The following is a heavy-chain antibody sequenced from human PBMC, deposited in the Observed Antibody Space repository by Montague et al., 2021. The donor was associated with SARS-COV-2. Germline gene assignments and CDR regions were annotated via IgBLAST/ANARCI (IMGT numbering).Heavy chain of an antibody. CDR3: ARYTSRMYGSFDY. CDR2: IYWDDDK. V-gene: IGHV2-5*02. D-gene: IGHD3-16*02. CDR1: GFSLDTNGMG. Sequence: PALVKPTQTLTLTCAVSGFSLDTNGMGVGWIRQPPGEAQAWLALIYWDDDKRYSPSLKTRLTITKDTSRNQVVLTMTNVDPGDTGTYFCARYTSRMYGSFDYWGQGALVSVSS. J-gene: IGHJ4*02.